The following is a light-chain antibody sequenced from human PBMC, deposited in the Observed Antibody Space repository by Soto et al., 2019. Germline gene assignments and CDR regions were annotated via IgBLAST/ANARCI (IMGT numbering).Light chain of an antibody. Sequence: QSVLTQPSSVSGSPGQSITISCTGTSSDVCGYNYVSWYQHHPGKAPKLMIFDVSNRPSGVSNRFSGSKSGNTASLTISGLQPEDEADYYCSPYTTSITRQTVFGTGTKVTVL. CDR3: SPYTTSITRQTV. J-gene: IGLJ1*01. CDR1: SSDVCGYNY. CDR2: DVS. V-gene: IGLV2-14*03.